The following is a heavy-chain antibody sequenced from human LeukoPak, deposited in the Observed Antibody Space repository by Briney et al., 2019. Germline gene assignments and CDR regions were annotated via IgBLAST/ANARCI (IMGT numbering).Heavy chain of an antibody. Sequence: GGSLRLSCAASGFTFSNYAVSWARQAPGKGLDWVSVISGPGTSTSYGNSVKGRFTISRDNSKNTVFLQMNSLRAEDTAVYYCARGGWVSSDAFDVWGQGTMVTVSS. D-gene: IGHD5/OR15-5a*01. J-gene: IGHJ3*01. CDR2: ISGPGTST. V-gene: IGHV3-23*01. CDR1: GFTFSNYA. CDR3: ARGGWVSSDAFDV.